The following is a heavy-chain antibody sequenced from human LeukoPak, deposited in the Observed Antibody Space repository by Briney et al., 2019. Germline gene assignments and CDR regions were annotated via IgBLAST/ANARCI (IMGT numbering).Heavy chain of an antibody. V-gene: IGHV4-38-2*02. D-gene: IGHD3-22*01. CDR2: IYHSGST. Sequence: PSETLSLTCAVSGYSISSGYYWGWLRPPPGKGLEWIGSIYHSGSTYYNPSLKSRVTISVDTSQNQFSLKLSSVTAADTAVYYCARDYYDSSGFVRGYYYYYYMDVWGTGTTVTVSS. J-gene: IGHJ6*03. CDR3: ARDYYDSSGFVRGYYYYYYMDV. CDR1: GYSISSGYY.